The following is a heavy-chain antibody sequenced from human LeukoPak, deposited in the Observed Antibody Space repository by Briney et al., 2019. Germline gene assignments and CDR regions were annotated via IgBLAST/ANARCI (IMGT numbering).Heavy chain of an antibody. D-gene: IGHD2-2*01. CDR3: ASGYYSSTSCYPRQFDH. V-gene: IGHV1-46*03. Sequence: ASVKVSCKASGYTFTSYYMHWVRQAPGQGLEWMGIINPSGGSTSYAQKFQGRVTMTRDTSTSTVYMELSSLRSEDTAVYYCASGYYSSTSCYPRQFDHWGQGTRVTVSS. CDR2: INPSGGST. J-gene: IGHJ4*02. CDR1: GYTFTSYY.